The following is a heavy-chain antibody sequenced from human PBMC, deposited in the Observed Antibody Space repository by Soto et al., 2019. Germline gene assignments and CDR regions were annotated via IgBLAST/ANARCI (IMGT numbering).Heavy chain of an antibody. D-gene: IGHD6-19*01. CDR2: ISWNRGSI. CDR1: GFTFADYA. CDR3: AKSSGWYQLFDH. J-gene: IGHJ4*02. Sequence: EVQLVESGGGLVQPGGSLRLSCAASGFTFADYAMHWVRQVPGKGLEWVSGISWNRGSIGYADSVKGRFTISRDNANNSLYLQMNRLRVEDTALYYCAKSSGWYQLFDHRGQGTLVTIAS. V-gene: IGHV3-9*01.